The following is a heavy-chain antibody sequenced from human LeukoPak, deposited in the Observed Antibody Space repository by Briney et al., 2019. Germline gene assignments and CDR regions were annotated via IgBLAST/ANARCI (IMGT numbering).Heavy chain of an antibody. CDR2: ISAYNGNT. Sequence: ASVKVSCKASGYTFTSYGISWVRQAPGQGLEWMGWISAYNGNTNYAQKLQGRVTMTTDTSTSTAYMELRSLRSDDTAVYYCARDRYCSSTSCYSSWFDPWGQRTLVTVSS. D-gene: IGHD2-2*01. CDR3: ARDRYCSSTSCYSSWFDP. J-gene: IGHJ5*02. V-gene: IGHV1-18*01. CDR1: GYTFTSYG.